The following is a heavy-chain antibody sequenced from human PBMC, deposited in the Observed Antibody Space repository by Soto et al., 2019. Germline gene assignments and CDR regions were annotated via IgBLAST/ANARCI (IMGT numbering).Heavy chain of an antibody. J-gene: IGHJ4*02. D-gene: IGHD6-19*01. Sequence: ASVKVSCKASGYTFTSYGISWVRQAPGQGLEWMGWIGAYNGNTNYAQKLQGRVTMTTDTSTSTAYMELRSLRSDDTAVYYCARDNSARVPVAGIGYWGQGTLVTVSS. V-gene: IGHV1-18*01. CDR2: IGAYNGNT. CDR3: ARDNSARVPVAGIGY. CDR1: GYTFTSYG.